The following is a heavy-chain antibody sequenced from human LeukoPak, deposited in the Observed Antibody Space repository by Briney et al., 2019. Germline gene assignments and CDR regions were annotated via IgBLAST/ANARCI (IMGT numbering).Heavy chain of an antibody. CDR2: IYYSGST. D-gene: IGHD4-17*01. CDR1: GGSISSTY. CDR3: ARAPLRYGDHGYPEYFQY. Sequence: SETLSLTCTVSGGSISSTYWTWIRQPPGKGLEWIGYIYYSGSTSYNPSLKSRVSISLDTSKNQFSLKLNSVTAADTAVYYCARAPLRYGDHGYPEYFQYWGQGTLVPVSS. V-gene: IGHV4-59*01. J-gene: IGHJ1*01.